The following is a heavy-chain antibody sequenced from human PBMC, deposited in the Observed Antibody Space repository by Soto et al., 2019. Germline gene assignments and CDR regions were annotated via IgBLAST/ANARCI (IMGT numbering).Heavy chain of an antibody. J-gene: IGHJ6*02. CDR2: ISGSGGST. V-gene: IGHV3-23*01. CDR3: ATLPGIAAAGRYGMEV. Sequence: PGGSLRLSCAASGFTFSSYAMSWVRQAPGKGLEWVSAISGSGGSTYYADSVKGRFTISRDNSKNTLYLQMNSLRAEDTAVYYCATLPGIAAAGRYGMEVWGQGTTVTVSS. CDR1: GFTFSSYA. D-gene: IGHD6-13*01.